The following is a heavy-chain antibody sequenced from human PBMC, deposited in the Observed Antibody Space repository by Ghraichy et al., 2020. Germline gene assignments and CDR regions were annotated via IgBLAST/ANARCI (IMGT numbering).Heavy chain of an antibody. D-gene: IGHD2-21*01. J-gene: IGHJ6*02. CDR2: ISGIGGSA. CDR1: GFTFSSYA. CDR3: AKGVRHRGIQPIKIAYYYGMDV. V-gene: IGHV3-23*01. Sequence: LSLNCAASGFTFSSYAMIWVRQAPGRGLEWLSGISGIGGSAHYPDSVKGRFTISRDNFKNTVSLQMNNLRAGDTAVYYCAKGVRHRGIQPIKIAYYYGMDVWGQGTTVTVSS.